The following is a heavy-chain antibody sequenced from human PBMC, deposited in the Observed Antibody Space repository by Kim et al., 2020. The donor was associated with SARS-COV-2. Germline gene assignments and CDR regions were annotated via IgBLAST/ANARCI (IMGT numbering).Heavy chain of an antibody. Sequence: ASVKVSCKASGYTFTGYYMHWVRQAPGQGLEWMGCINPNSGGTNYAQKFQGWVTMTRDTSISTAYMELSRLRSDDTAVYYCARGERIAATGWLLDYWGQGTLVTVSS. D-gene: IGHD6-13*01. V-gene: IGHV1-2*04. CDR2: INPNSGGT. CDR1: GYTFTGYY. J-gene: IGHJ4*02. CDR3: ARGERIAATGWLLDY.